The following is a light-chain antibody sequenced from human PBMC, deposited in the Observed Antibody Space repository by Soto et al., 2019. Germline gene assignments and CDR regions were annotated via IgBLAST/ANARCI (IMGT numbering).Light chain of an antibody. CDR1: QSVSSN. CDR2: GAS. CDR3: QQFYDYPLT. Sequence: EIVMTQSPATLSVSPGERATLSCRASQSVSSNLAWYQQKPGQAPRLLIYGASTRATGIPARFSGSGSGTEFTLTISSLQSEDFATYYCQQFYDYPLTFGGGTKVDIK. V-gene: IGKV3-15*01. J-gene: IGKJ4*01.